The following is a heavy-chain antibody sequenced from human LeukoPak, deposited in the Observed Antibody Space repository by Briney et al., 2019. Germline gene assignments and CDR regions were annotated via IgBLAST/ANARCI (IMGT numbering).Heavy chain of an antibody. V-gene: IGHV4-59*01. J-gene: IGHJ4*02. Sequence: PSETLSLTCTVSGGSISSYYWSWIRQPPGKGLEWIGYIYYSGSTNYNPSLKSRVTISVDTSKNQFSLKLSSVTAADTAVYYSARVRVGTYYYDSSGSYYFDYWGQGTLVTVSS. CDR3: ARVRVGTYYYDSSGSYYFDY. CDR2: IYYSGST. CDR1: GGSISSYY. D-gene: IGHD3-22*01.